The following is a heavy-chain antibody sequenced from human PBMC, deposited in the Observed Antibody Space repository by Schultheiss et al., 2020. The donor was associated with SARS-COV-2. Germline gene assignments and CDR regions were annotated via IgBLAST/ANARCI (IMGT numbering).Heavy chain of an antibody. V-gene: IGHV3-30-3*01. Sequence: GESLKISCAASGFTFSSYAMHWVRQAPGKGLEWVAVISYDGSNKYYADSVKGRFTISRDNSKNTLYLQMNSLRAEDTAVYYCARGRVRGAAPSCYYGMDVWGQGTTVTVSS. D-gene: IGHD3-10*01. CDR2: ISYDGSNK. CDR3: ARGRVRGAAPSCYYGMDV. CDR1: GFTFSSYA. J-gene: IGHJ6*02.